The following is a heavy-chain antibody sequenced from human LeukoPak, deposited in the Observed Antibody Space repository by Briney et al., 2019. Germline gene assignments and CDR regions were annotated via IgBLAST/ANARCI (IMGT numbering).Heavy chain of an antibody. D-gene: IGHD1-1*01. CDR3: AKASWFSNADAVL. V-gene: IGHV3-23*01. CDR2: LRGNGDT. Sequence: PGGSLRLSCAASGFTFSSYAMSWVREAPARGLEWVSSLRGNGDTFYADSVKGRFTLSRDDSRNTVYLQLNNLSVEDTAVYYCAKASWFSNADAVLWGQGTVVTVSS. CDR1: GFTFSSYA. J-gene: IGHJ4*02.